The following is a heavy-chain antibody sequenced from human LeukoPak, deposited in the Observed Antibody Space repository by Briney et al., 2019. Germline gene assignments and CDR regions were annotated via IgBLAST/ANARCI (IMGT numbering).Heavy chain of an antibody. Sequence: SETLCLTCIVSGVTIRSDTYYWGWIGQPQGKGREWIGNYHNGNSYYKPSLKGRVTISEDNSGKPLSLKVNCVTAADTAVYYCTRLWDSTGLYFYYYMDVWGEGTTVTVSS. V-gene: IGHV4-39*01. CDR1: GVTIRSDTYY. D-gene: IGHD6-25*01. CDR3: TRLWDSTGLYFYYYMDV. J-gene: IGHJ6*03. CDR2: YHNGNS.